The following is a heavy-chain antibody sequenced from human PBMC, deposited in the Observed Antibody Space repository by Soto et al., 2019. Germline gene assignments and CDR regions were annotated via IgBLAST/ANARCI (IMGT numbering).Heavy chain of an antibody. CDR2: INTDGSAT. CDR3: ARDGGGS. D-gene: IGHD2-15*01. V-gene: IGHV3-74*01. CDR1: GFTFSNYW. Sequence: EVQLVESGGGLVQPGGSQRLSCAASGFTFSNYWMHWVRRVPGKGLVWVSRINTDGSATSYADSVKGRFTVSRDNARNTQYLQMNSLRAEDTAVYYCARDGGGSWGQGTLVTVSS. J-gene: IGHJ5*02.